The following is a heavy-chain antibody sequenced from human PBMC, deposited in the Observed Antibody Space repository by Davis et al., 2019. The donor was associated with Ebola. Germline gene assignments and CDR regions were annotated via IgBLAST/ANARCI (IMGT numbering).Heavy chain of an antibody. CDR2: ITSSGGST. J-gene: IGHJ4*02. V-gene: IGHV3-23*01. CDR1: GFTFSSFA. Sequence: GESLKISCSASGFTFSSFAMSWVRQAPGKGLEWVSTITSSGGSTYYADPVKGRFPVSRDSSRSTLSLQMNSLRAEDTAVYYCVKGAFSMPLDFWGQGTLVTVSS. CDR3: VKGAFSMPLDF. D-gene: IGHD2-2*01.